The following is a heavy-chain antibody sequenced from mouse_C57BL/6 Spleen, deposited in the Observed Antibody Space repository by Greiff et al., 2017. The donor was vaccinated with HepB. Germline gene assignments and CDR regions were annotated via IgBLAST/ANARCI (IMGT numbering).Heavy chain of an antibody. V-gene: IGHV1-64*01. Sequence: QVQLQQPGAELVKPGASVKLSCKASGYTFTSYWMHWVKQRPGQGLEWIGMIHPNSGSTNYNEKFKSKATLTVDKSSSPAYMQLSSLTSEDSAVYYCARERDGYHGLDYWGQGTTLTVSS. CDR1: GYTFTSYW. CDR3: ARERDGYHGLDY. J-gene: IGHJ2*01. CDR2: IHPNSGST. D-gene: IGHD2-3*01.